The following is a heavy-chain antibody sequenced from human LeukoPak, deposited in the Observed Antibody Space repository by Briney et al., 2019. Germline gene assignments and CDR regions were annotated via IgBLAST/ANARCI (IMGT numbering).Heavy chain of an antibody. J-gene: IGHJ4*02. CDR2: IYWSNEK. Sequence: SGPTLVNPTQTLTLTCTFSGFSLSTYGAGMGWIRHPPGKALEWLALIYWSNEKRYSPSLKSRLSITKNISKNQVVLTMTNMDPVDTGTYYCTHLQPGNDYYRYWGQGTLVTVSS. CDR1: GFSLSTYGAG. D-gene: IGHD3-3*01. CDR3: THLQPGNDYYRY. V-gene: IGHV2-5*01.